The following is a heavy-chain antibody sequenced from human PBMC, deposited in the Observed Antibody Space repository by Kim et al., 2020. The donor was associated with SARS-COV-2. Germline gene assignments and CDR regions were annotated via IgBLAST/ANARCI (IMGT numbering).Heavy chain of an antibody. J-gene: IGHJ6*02. V-gene: IGHV4-59*08. Sequence: SETLSLTCTVSGVSISSYYWSWIRQPPGKGLEWIGSIYCSGSTNYNPSLKSRVTISVDTTKNQFSLKQSSVTAADTAVDYCAGTDTSYYYYYGIDDWG. CDR2: IYCSGST. CDR3: AGTDTSYYYYYGIDD. D-gene: IGHD2-2*01. CDR1: GVSISSYY.